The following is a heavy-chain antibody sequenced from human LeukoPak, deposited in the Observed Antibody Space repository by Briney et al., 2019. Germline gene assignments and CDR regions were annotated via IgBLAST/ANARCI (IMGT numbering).Heavy chain of an antibody. J-gene: IGHJ4*02. CDR3: ARGLKTVTSY. CDR2: INHSGST. D-gene: IGHD4-17*01. CDR1: GGSFSGYY. Sequence: TASETLSLTCAVYGGSFSGYYWSWIRQPPGKGLEWIGEINHSGSTNYNPSLKSRVTISVDTSKNQFSLKLSSVTAADTAVYYCARGLKTVTSYWGQGTLVTVSS. V-gene: IGHV4-34*01.